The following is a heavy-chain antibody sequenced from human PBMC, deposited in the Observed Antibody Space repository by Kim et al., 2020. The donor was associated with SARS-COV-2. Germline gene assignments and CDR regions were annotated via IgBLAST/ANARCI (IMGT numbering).Heavy chain of an antibody. Sequence: ASVKVSCKASGYTFTSYYMHWVRQAPGQGLEWMGIINPSGGSTSYAQKFQGRVTMTRDTSTSTVYMELSSLRSEDTAVYYCARRGSVVGLTRTYYYYGMDVWGQGTTVTVSS. CDR2: INPSGGST. D-gene: IGHD1-26*01. CDR1: GYTFTSYY. V-gene: IGHV1-46*01. CDR3: ARRGSVVGLTRTYYYYGMDV. J-gene: IGHJ6*02.